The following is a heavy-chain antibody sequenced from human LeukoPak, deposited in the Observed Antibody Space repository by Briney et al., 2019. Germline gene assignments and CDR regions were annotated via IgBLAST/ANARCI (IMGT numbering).Heavy chain of an antibody. Sequence: ASVKVSCKASGYSFSTYSISWVRQAPGQGLEWVGSIIPYSGNANSAESLQARVTLTTDTSTSTAYMELRSLRSDDTTVYYCARDWGDYWGQGTLVTVSS. CDR3: ARDWGDY. J-gene: IGHJ4*02. CDR2: IIPYSGNA. D-gene: IGHD3-16*01. V-gene: IGHV1-18*01. CDR1: GYSFSTYS.